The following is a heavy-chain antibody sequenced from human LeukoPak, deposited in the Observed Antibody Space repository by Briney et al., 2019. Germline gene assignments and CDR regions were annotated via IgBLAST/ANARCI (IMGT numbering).Heavy chain of an antibody. J-gene: IGHJ4*02. CDR1: GYTFNTYG. CDR3: ARTPSGYYYGFDY. CDR2: ISPYNGNT. D-gene: IGHD3-22*01. Sequence: VASVKVSCKASGYTFNTYGISWVRQAPGQGLEWMGWISPYNGNTKYAQKLQGRVTMTTDTSTSTAYMELRSLRSDDTAVYYCARTPSGYYYGFDYWGQGTLVTVSS. V-gene: IGHV1-18*01.